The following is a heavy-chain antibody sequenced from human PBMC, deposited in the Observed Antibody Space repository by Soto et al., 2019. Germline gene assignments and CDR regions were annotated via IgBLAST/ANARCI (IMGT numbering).Heavy chain of an antibody. CDR1: GFTFISSF. J-gene: IGHJ6*02. V-gene: IGHV3-7*01. CDR3: ARDYDFWSGYWVSSYYYYGMDV. CDR2: IKQDGSEK. D-gene: IGHD3-3*01. Sequence: GGSLRLSCVASGFTFISSFMGWVRQAPGKGLEWVANIKQDGSEKYYVDSVKGRFTISRDNAKNSLYLQMNSLRAEDTAVYYCARDYDFWSGYWVSSYYYYGMDVWGQGTTVTVSS.